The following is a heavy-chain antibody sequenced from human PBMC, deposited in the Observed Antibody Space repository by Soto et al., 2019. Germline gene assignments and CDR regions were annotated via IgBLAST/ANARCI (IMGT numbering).Heavy chain of an antibody. D-gene: IGHD1-26*01. V-gene: IGHV1-24*01. Sequence: ASVKVSCKVSGYTLTELSMHWVRQAPGKGLEWMGGFDPEDGETIYAQKFQGRVTMTEDTSTDTAYMELSSLRAEDTALYYGATDREGVSDSFDIWGQGTMVTVSS. CDR1: GYTLTELS. CDR2: FDPEDGET. J-gene: IGHJ3*02. CDR3: ATDREGVSDSFDI.